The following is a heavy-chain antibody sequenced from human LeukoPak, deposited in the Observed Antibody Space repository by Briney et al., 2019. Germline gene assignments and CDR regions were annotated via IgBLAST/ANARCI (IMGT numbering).Heavy chain of an antibody. D-gene: IGHD4-17*01. CDR1: GFTFSDHY. V-gene: IGHV3-72*01. CDR3: ARGRGYYGDYNFDY. Sequence: GGSLRLSCAASGFTFSDHYMDWVRQAPGKGLEWVGRTRNKANSYTTEYAASVKGRFTISRDDSKNALYLQMNSLKTEDTAVYYCARGRGYYGDYNFDYWGQGTLVTVSS. CDR2: TRNKANSYTT. J-gene: IGHJ4*02.